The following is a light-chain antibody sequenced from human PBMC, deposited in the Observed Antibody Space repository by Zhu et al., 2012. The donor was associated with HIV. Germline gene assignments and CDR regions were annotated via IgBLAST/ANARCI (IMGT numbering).Light chain of an antibody. CDR1: QSISASY. V-gene: IGKV3-20*01. Sequence: EIVLTQSPGTLSLSPGERATLSCRASQSISASYLAWYQQKPGQAPRLLIYGASSRTTGIPDRFSGSGSGTDFTLTISTLEPEDFAVYYCQQYGNSPPLTFGGGTKVEIK. CDR2: GAS. J-gene: IGKJ4*01. CDR3: QQYGNSPPLT.